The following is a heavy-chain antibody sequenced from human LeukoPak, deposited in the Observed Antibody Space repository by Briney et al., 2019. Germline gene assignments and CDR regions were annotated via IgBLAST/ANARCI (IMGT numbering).Heavy chain of an antibody. Sequence: SETLSLTCSVSDDSITMYYWTWIRQPPGKGLEWIGYVDHTGSTNFNPSLNGRVSISRDTSKNLFSLRLRSVTAADTAVYFCARGRVSSSTWYSTYYYYFYMDVWGKGTTATVSS. D-gene: IGHD4-11*01. CDR3: ARGRVSSSTWYSTYYYYFYMDV. CDR1: DDSITMYY. CDR2: VDHTGST. V-gene: IGHV4-59*01. J-gene: IGHJ6*03.